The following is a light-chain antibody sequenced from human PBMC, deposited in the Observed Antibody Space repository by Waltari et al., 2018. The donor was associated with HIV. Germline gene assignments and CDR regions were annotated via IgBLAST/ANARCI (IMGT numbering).Light chain of an antibody. CDR2: GTY. J-gene: IGKJ2*01. Sequence: EIVMTQSPATLSLSPGEGATLSCRASQNIDRNLAWYQQKPGQSPRLLIYGTYTRATGIPAKSSGSGSGTEFTLTVSSLQSEDFAVYYCQQYNDWPYTFGQGTKL. CDR3: QQYNDWPYT. CDR1: QNIDRN. V-gene: IGKV3-15*01.